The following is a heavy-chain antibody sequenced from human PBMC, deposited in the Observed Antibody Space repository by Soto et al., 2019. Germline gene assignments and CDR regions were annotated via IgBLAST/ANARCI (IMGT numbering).Heavy chain of an antibody. CDR2: INNNGGIT. Sequence: GGSLRLSCAASGFTFSSYAMHWVRQAPGKGLEYVSTINNNGGITYYANSVKGRFTISRDNSKNTLYLQMGSLRAEDMAVYYCATTISAVGGYYFDYWGQGTLVTVSS. V-gene: IGHV3-64*01. D-gene: IGHD6-13*01. J-gene: IGHJ4*02. CDR1: GFTFSSYA. CDR3: ATTISAVGGYYFDY.